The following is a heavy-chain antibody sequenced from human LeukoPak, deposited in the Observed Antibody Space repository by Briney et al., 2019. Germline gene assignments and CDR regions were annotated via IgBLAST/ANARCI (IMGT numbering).Heavy chain of an antibody. D-gene: IGHD1-26*01. CDR2: TYYRSKWYN. CDR3: AREGEVGTTWSWFDP. J-gene: IGHJ5*02. Sequence: SQTHSLTCAISGDSVSSNSAAWIWIRQSPSRGLEWLARTYYRSKWYNDYAVSVKSRITINPDTSKNQFSLQLNSVTPEDTAVYYCAREGEVGTTWSWFDPWGQGTLVTVSS. CDR1: GDSVSSNSAA. V-gene: IGHV6-1*01.